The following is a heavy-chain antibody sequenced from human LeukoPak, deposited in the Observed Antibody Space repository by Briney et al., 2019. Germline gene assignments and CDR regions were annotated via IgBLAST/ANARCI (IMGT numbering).Heavy chain of an antibody. J-gene: IGHJ4*02. CDR1: GYTFTSYA. CDR2: IIPFLCIA. V-gene: IGHV1-69*04. D-gene: IGHD4-23*01. Sequence: SVKVSFKASGYTFTSYAISWVRQAPGQGLEWMGRIIPFLCIANYAQKFQGRVKITADKSTSTAYMELSSLGSEDTAVYYCARDRGNSGTFDYWGQGTLVTVSS. CDR3: ARDRGNSGTFDY.